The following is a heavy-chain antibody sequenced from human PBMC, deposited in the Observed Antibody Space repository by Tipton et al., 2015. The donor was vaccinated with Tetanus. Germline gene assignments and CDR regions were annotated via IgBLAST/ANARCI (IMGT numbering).Heavy chain of an antibody. Sequence: QLVQSGADVKKPGESLKISCKASGYSFTSHWIGWVRQMPGKGLEWMGMICPDDSDTRYSPSFQGHVTFPVDKSTSTVSLQWSSLKASVTAMYFCARMYSPSPPFDHWGQCTLVGVSS. CDR3: ARMYSPSPPFDH. J-gene: IGHJ4*02. CDR2: ICPDDSDT. CDR1: GYSFTSHW. D-gene: IGHD1-26*01. V-gene: IGHV5-51*01.